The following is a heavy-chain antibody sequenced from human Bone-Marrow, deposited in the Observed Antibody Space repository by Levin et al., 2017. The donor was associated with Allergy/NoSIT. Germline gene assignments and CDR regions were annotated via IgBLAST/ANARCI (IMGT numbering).Heavy chain of an antibody. Sequence: GESLKISCKTSDYTFSTYDITWVRQAAGQGLEWMGWMNPSSGNTGYAQKFRGRVSMTSDSSISTAYMELTSLESEDTAVYYCARAIRYQLLMEYWGQGTLVTVSS. CDR3: ARAIRYQLLMEY. D-gene: IGHD2-2*01. J-gene: IGHJ4*02. V-gene: IGHV1-8*01. CDR1: DYTFSTYD. CDR2: MNPSSGNT.